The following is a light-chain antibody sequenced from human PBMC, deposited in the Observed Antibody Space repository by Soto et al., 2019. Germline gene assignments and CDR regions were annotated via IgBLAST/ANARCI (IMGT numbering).Light chain of an antibody. J-gene: IGLJ2*01. V-gene: IGLV2-23*01. CDR3: SSYAGRITLV. CDR2: DDN. Sequence: QLVLTQTASVSGSPGQSITMSCTGSRSDVGGYNLVSWYQQHPGKAPKLLISDDNKRPSGVSDRFSGSKSGNTASLTISGLQAEDEGDYYCSSYAGRITLVFGGGTKLTVL. CDR1: RSDVGGYNL.